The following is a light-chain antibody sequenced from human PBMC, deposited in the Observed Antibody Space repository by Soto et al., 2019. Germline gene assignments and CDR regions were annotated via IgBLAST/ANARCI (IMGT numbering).Light chain of an antibody. Sequence: QSVLTQPPSVSGAPGQRVTISCSGSSSNIGTGYDVHWYQQLPGTAPKLLIYGNTNRPSGVPDRFSGSKSVTSASLAITGLQAEDEADYYCQSYDSRLSAYVFGTGTKLTVL. CDR2: GNT. CDR1: SSNIGTGYD. J-gene: IGLJ1*01. CDR3: QSYDSRLSAYV. V-gene: IGLV1-40*01.